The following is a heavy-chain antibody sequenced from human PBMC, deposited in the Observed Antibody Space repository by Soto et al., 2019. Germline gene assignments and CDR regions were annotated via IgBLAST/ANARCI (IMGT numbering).Heavy chain of an antibody. V-gene: IGHV3-7*03. CDR2: IKRDGSEK. CDR3: ASLEWESSGDDDY. D-gene: IGHD3-3*01. Sequence: EVQLVESGGGLVQPGGSLRLSCAASGFTFGNNWMSWVRQAPGKGLEWVANIKRDGSEKYYVDSVKGRFAISSENAKNTLSLQMNSLRADVSAVYYCASLEWESSGDDDYWGQGTLVTVSS. CDR1: GFTFGNNW. J-gene: IGHJ4*02.